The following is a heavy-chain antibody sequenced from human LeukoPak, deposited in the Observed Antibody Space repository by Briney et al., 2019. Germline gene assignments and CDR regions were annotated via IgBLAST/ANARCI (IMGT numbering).Heavy chain of an antibody. V-gene: IGHV3-9*01. Sequence: GRSLRLSCAASGFTFDDYAMHWVRQAPGKGLEWVSGISWNSGSIGYADSVKGRFTISRDNAKNSLYLQMNSLRAEDTALYYCAKDMVRGGYYDSSGYYSNWGQGTLVTVSS. D-gene: IGHD3-22*01. J-gene: IGHJ4*02. CDR1: GFTFDDYA. CDR2: ISWNSGSI. CDR3: AKDMVRGGYYDSSGYYSN.